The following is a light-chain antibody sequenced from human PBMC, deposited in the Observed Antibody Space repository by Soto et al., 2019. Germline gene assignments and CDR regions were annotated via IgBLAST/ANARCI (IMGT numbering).Light chain of an antibody. V-gene: IGLV7-43*01. J-gene: IGLJ2*01. CDR1: AVAVSTTNW. CDR3: SLYYSGAHLV. Sequence: QAVVTQEPSLVVSPGGTVTITCASSAVAVSTTNWPNWFQQKPGQAPRALIYSTDNKHAWTPARFSGPLLGGKAVLAVSGAQPEDEAAYYCSLYYSGAHLVIGGVTNLTVL. CDR2: STD.